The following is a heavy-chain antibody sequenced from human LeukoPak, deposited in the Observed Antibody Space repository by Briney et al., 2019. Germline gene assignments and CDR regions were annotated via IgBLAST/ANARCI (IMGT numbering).Heavy chain of an antibody. J-gene: IGHJ4*02. D-gene: IGHD4-17*01. V-gene: IGHV3-23*01. Sequence: GSLRLSCAASGFTFSSYAMSWVRQAPGKGLEWVSAISGSGGSTYYADSVKGRFTISRDNSKNTLYLQMNSLRAEDTAVYYCASQSTVTASAPLDYWGQGTLDTVSS. CDR1: GFTFSSYA. CDR2: ISGSGGST. CDR3: ASQSTVTASAPLDY.